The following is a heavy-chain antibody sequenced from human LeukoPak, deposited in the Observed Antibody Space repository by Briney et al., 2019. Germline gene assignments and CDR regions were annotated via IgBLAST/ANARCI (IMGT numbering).Heavy chain of an antibody. CDR2: ISTNGGST. CDR1: GFTFTSYA. D-gene: IGHD2-2*01. V-gene: IGHV3-64*01. J-gene: IGHJ6*03. CDR3: ARVGYCSSTSCFLYYYYMDV. Sequence: PGGSLRLSCAASGFTFTSYAMYRVRQAPGKGLEYVSAISTNGGSTYYANSVKGRFTISRDNSKNTLYLQMGSLRAEDMAVYYCARVGYCSSTSCFLYYYYMDVWGRGTTVTVSS.